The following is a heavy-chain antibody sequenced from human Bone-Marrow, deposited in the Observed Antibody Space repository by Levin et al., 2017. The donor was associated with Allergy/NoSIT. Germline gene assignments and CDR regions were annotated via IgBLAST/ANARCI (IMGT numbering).Heavy chain of an antibody. V-gene: IGHV3-74*01. CDR3: VSICSYCLKGVAP. D-gene: IGHD3-10*02. J-gene: IGHJ5*02. Sequence: PGGSLRLSCTGSGFSFNNYWMHWVRQAPGKGLEWVSRINTDGSDTDYADSVKGRFTISRDNAKNTLYLQMNSLRVEDTAVYFCVSICSYCLKGVAPWGQGTLVTVSS. CDR2: INTDGSDT. CDR1: GFSFNNYW.